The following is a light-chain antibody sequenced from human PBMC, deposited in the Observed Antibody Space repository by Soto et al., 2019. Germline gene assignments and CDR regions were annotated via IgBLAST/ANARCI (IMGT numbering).Light chain of an antibody. J-gene: IGKJ2*01. Sequence: AIPMTQSPSSFSASTGDRVTITRRASQGISSYLAWYQQKPGKAPKLLIYAASTLQSGVPSRFSGSGSGTEFTLTISCLQAEDFATYYCQQYYSYPQTFGQGTKLEIK. CDR3: QQYYSYPQT. CDR1: QGISSY. V-gene: IGKV1-8*01. CDR2: AAS.